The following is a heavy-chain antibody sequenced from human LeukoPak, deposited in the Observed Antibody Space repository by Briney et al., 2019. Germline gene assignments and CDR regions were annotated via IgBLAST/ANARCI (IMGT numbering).Heavy chain of an antibody. CDR1: GYTFTGYY. Sequence: ASVKVSCKASGYTFTGYYMHWVRQAPGQGLEWMGWINPNSGGTNYAQKFQGRVTMTRDTSISTAYMELSRLRSDDTAVYYCARSFQLESHCTNGVCYIQNWFDPWGQGTLVTVSS. J-gene: IGHJ5*02. CDR3: ARSFQLESHCTNGVCYIQNWFDP. V-gene: IGHV1-2*02. D-gene: IGHD2-8*01. CDR2: INPNSGGT.